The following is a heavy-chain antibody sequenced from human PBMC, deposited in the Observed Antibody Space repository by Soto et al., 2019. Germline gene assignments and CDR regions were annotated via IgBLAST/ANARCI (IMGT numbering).Heavy chain of an antibody. D-gene: IGHD2-2*01. CDR1: GFTFSSYW. Sequence: GGSLRLSCAASGFTFSSYWMHWVRQAPGKGLVWVSRINSDGSSTSYADSVKGRFTISRDNAKNTLYLQMNSLRAEDTAVYYCARDVASYCSSTSCLAGSWFDPWGQGTLVTVSS. J-gene: IGHJ5*02. V-gene: IGHV3-74*01. CDR3: ARDVASYCSSTSCLAGSWFDP. CDR2: INSDGSST.